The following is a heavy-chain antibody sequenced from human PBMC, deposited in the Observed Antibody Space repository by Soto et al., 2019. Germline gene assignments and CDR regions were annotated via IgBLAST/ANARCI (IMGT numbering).Heavy chain of an antibody. V-gene: IGHV4-59*01. CDR2: IYYSGST. J-gene: IGHJ6*02. Sequence: SETLSLTCAVYGGSFSSYYWSWIRQPPGRGLEWIGYIYYSGSTNYNPSLKSRVTISVDTSKNQFSLKLSSVTAADTAVYYCARDVVVPAASLFYYYYGMDVWGQGTTVTVSS. CDR3: ARDVVVPAASLFYYYYGMDV. CDR1: GGSFSSYY. D-gene: IGHD2-2*01.